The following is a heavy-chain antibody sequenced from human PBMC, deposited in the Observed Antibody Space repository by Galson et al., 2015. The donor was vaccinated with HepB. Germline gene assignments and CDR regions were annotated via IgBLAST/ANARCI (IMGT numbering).Heavy chain of an antibody. D-gene: IGHD2-15*01. V-gene: IGHV3-23*01. CDR1: GFSFTSYA. CDR3: AKDGIMVANNPYHFHY. J-gene: IGHJ4*02. CDR2: ITSSGGNS. Sequence: SLRLSCAASGFSFTSYAMTWVRQAPGKGLEWVSSITSSGGNSYLKDSVKGRFTVSRDNSKNTLLLQLNSLRAEDTAMYFCAKDGIMVANNPYHFHYWGQGTLVTVSS.